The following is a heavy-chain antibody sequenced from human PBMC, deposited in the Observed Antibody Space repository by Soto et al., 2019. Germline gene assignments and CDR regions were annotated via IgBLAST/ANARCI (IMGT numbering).Heavy chain of an antibody. CDR2: IYNSESA. D-gene: IGHD6-6*01. J-gene: IGHJ4*02. CDR3: PRASSSSSAADY. Sequence: QVQLQESGPGLVKASQTLSLICSVSGESISSGGYYWSWIRHHPGKGLEWIGYIYNSESAYYNPSLKSRVTISMDTSKNHFAMKLSSVTAADTAVYYCPRASSSSSAADYWVQGTLITVSS. CDR1: GESISSGGYY. V-gene: IGHV4-31*03.